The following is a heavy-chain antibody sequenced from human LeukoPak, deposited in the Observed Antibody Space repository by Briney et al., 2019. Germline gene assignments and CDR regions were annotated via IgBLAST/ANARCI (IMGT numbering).Heavy chain of an antibody. CDR3: ARRYCSTTSCLLDY. CDR2: ISSGGSAI. V-gene: IGHV3-48*03. CDR1: GFTFSNYE. J-gene: IGHJ4*02. Sequence: GGSLRLSCAASGFTFSNYEMSWDRQAPGRGLECVSHISSGGSAIYYADSVKGRFTISRDNAKNSLYLQMNSLRAEDTAVYYCARRYCSTTSCLLDYWGQGTLVTVSS. D-gene: IGHD2-2*01.